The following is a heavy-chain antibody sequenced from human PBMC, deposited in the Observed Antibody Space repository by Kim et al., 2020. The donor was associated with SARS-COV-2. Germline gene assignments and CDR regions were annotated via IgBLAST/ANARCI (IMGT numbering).Heavy chain of an antibody. CDR2: ISYDGSNK. Sequence: GGSLRLSCAASGFTFSSYAMHWVRQAPGKGLEWVAVISYDGSNKYYADSVKGRFTISRDNSKNTLYLQMNSLRAEDTAVYYCARGALLRGYIYYYYGMDVWGQGTTVTVSS. CDR3: ARGALLRGYIYYYYGMDV. CDR1: GFTFSSYA. V-gene: IGHV3-30*04. D-gene: IGHD6-13*01. J-gene: IGHJ6*02.